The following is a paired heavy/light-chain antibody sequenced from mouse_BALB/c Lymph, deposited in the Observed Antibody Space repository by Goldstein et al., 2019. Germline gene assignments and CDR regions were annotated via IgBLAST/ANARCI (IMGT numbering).Heavy chain of an antibody. J-gene: IGHJ3*01. CDR3: AREAGTRQAWFAY. D-gene: IGHD4-1*01. V-gene: IGHV1S41*01. CDR2: IAPGSGST. Sequence: DLVKPGASVKLSCKASGYTFTSYWINWIKQRPGQGLEWIGRIAPGSGSTYYNEMFKGKATLTVDTSSSTAYIQLSSLSSEDSAVYFCAREAGTRQAWFAYWGQGTLVTVSA. CDR1: GYTFTSYW.
Light chain of an antibody. Sequence: SIVMTQTPKFLLVSAGDRVTITCKASQSVSNDVAWYQQKPGQSPKLLIYYASNRYTGVPDRFTGSGYGTDFTFTISTVQAEDLAVYFCQQDYSSRTFGGGTKLEIK. CDR2: YAS. CDR3: QQDYSSRT. J-gene: IGKJ1*01. CDR1: QSVSND. V-gene: IGKV6-32*01.